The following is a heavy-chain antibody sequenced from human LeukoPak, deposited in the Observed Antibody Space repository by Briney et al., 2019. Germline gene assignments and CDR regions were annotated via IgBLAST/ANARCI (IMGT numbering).Heavy chain of an antibody. CDR3: ARDPRNYGGNPFDY. D-gene: IGHD4-23*01. CDR2: ISSNGGST. J-gene: IGHJ4*02. Sequence: GGSLRLSCAASGFTFNSYAMHWVRQAPGKGLEYVSAISSNGGSTYYANSVKGRFTISRDNSKNTLYLQMGSLRAEDMAVYYCARDPRNYGGNPFDYWGQGTLVTVSS. CDR1: GFTFNSYA. V-gene: IGHV3-64*01.